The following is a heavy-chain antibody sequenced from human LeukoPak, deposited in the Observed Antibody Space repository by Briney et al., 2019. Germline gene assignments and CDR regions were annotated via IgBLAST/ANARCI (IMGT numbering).Heavy chain of an antibody. CDR2: MNPNSGNT. CDR1: GYTFTSYD. Sequence: ASVKVSCKASGYTFTSYDINWVRQATGQGLEWMGWMNPNSGNTGYAQKFQGRVTMTRNTSISTAYMELSSLRSEDTAVYYCARDSYYDSSGVRYYYMDVWGKGTTVTISS. V-gene: IGHV1-8*01. J-gene: IGHJ6*03. CDR3: ARDSYYDSSGVRYYYMDV. D-gene: IGHD3-22*01.